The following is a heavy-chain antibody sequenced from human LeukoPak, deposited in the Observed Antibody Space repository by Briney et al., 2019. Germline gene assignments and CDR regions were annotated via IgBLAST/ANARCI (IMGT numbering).Heavy chain of an antibody. CDR2: VNLQGST. V-gene: IGHV4-4*02. CDR1: GGSITQTNY. Sequence: SGTLSLTCDVSGGSITQTNYWTWVRQPPGKGLEWIGEVNLQGSTNYNPSLMRRVAISVDTSANHVSLQLTSVTAADTAVYYCARAVVRLWFGELDYWGQGTLATVSS. J-gene: IGHJ4*02. D-gene: IGHD3-10*01. CDR3: ARAVVRLWFGELDY.